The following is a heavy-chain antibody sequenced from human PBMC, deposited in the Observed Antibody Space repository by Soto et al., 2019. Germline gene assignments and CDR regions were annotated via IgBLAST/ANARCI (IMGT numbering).Heavy chain of an antibody. CDR2: ISTDNGHT. Sequence: ASVKVSCKTSNYTFTDYAISGVRQAPGQGLEWMGYISTDNGHTNYVPKLRGRVTLTTDTATKTAYLELSSLRSEDTAVYYCARVPPWGNSAGDYYIQHYDSWGQGTPVTVSS. CDR1: NYTFTDYA. V-gene: IGHV1-18*01. CDR3: ARVPPWGNSAGDYYIQHYDS. D-gene: IGHD3-10*01. J-gene: IGHJ4*02.